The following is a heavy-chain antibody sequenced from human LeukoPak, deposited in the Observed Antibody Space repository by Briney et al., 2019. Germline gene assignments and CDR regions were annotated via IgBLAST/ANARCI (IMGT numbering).Heavy chain of an antibody. V-gene: IGHV3-49*04. D-gene: IGHD2-21*01. CDR3: TRELDDTLIDLLQFDY. J-gene: IGHJ4*02. CDR2: IRSKAYGGTT. CDR1: GFTLGDYA. Sequence: PGGSLRLSCTASGFTLGDYAMSWVRQAPGKGRDWVGFIRSKAYGGTTEYAASVKGRFTISRDDSKSSAYLQMNSLKTEDTAVYYCTRELDDTLIDLLQFDYWGKGTLVTVSS.